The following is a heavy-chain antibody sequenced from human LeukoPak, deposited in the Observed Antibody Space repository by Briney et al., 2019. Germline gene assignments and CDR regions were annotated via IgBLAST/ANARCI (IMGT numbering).Heavy chain of an antibody. CDR2: ISWNGNSI. D-gene: IGHD2-21*02. J-gene: IGHJ1*01. Sequence: GGSLRLSCAASGFSFDDYAMHWVRQAPGKGLEWVSAISWNGNSIVYADSVKGRFTISRDNAQNSMYLQMNSLRVEDTAVYYCTSWGDTTAEYFQRWGQGTLVTVSS. CDR3: TSWGDTTAEYFQR. CDR1: GFSFDDYA. V-gene: IGHV3-9*01.